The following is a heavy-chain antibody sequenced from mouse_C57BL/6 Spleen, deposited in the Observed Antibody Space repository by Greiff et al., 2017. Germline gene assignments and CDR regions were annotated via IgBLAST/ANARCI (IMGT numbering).Heavy chain of an antibody. J-gene: IGHJ2*01. CDR2: IYPGDGDT. D-gene: IGHD2-4*01. Sequence: VQVVESGPELVKPGASVKISCKASGYAFSSSWMNWVKQRPGKGLEWIGRIYPGDGDTNYTGKFKGKATLTADKSSSTAYMQLSSLTSEDSAVYFCARLVNDYDGDYLDYWGQGTTLTVSS. V-gene: IGHV1-82*01. CDR3: ARLVNDYDGDYLDY. CDR1: GYAFSSSW.